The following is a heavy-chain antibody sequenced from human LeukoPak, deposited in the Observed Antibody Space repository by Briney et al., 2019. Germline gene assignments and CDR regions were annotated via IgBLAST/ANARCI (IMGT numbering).Heavy chain of an antibody. J-gene: IGHJ5*02. CDR2: IIPIFGTA. CDR3: ARAGADYGGNPTEFNWFDP. CDR1: GGTFSSYA. Sequence: SVKVSCKASGGTFSSYAISWVRQAPGQGLEWMGGIIPIFGTANYAQKFQGRVTITTDESTSTAYMELSSLRSEDTAVYYCARAGADYGGNPTEFNWFDPWGQGTLVTVSS. V-gene: IGHV1-69*05. D-gene: IGHD4-23*01.